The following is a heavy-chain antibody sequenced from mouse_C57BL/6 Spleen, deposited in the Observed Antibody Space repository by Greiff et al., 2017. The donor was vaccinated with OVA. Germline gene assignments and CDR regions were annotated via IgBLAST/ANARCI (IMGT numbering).Heavy chain of an antibody. Sequence: EVMLVESGGGLVKPGGSLKLSCAASGFTFSDYGMHWVRQAPEKGLEWVAYISSGSSTIYYADTVKGRFTISRDNAKNNLFLQMISLRSEDTAMYYCARPPITSVGYFDVWGTGTTVTVSS. V-gene: IGHV5-17*01. CDR3: ARPPITSVGYFDV. D-gene: IGHD1-1*01. CDR1: GFTFSDYG. J-gene: IGHJ1*03. CDR2: ISSGSSTI.